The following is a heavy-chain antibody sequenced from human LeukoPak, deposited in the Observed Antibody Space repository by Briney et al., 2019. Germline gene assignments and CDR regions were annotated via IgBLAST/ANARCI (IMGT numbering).Heavy chain of an antibody. V-gene: IGHV3-30*02. D-gene: IGHD2-2*01. Sequence: GGSLRLSCAASGFTFSNYGMHWVRQAPGKGLEWVAFVRSDGGIKYYADSVKGRFTISRDNSRTTLHLQMNSLRAEGTAVYHCAKDLPAAYFDYWGQGTLVTVSS. CDR2: VRSDGGIK. J-gene: IGHJ4*02. CDR3: AKDLPAAYFDY. CDR1: GFTFSNYG.